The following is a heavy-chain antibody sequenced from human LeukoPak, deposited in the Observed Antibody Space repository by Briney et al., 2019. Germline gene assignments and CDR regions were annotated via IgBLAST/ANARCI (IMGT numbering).Heavy chain of an antibody. CDR3: ARDGDTAAASGNFDY. Sequence: SETLSLTCTVSGGSISSSSYYWGWIRQPPGKGLEWIGSIYYSGSTYYNPSLKSRVTISVDTSKNQFSLKLSSVTAADTAVYYCARDGDTAAASGNFDYWGQGTLVTVSS. V-gene: IGHV4-39*07. CDR1: GGSISSSSYY. CDR2: IYYSGST. D-gene: IGHD6-13*01. J-gene: IGHJ4*02.